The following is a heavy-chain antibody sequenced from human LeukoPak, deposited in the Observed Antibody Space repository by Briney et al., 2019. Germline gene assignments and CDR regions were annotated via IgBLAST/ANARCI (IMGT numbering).Heavy chain of an antibody. V-gene: IGHV4-34*01. CDR2: INHSGST. CDR1: GVYFSGYY. D-gene: IGHD1-26*01. Sequence: SETLSLTCAVYGVYFSGYYWSWIRQPPGKGLGWIGEINHSGSTNYNPSLKSRVTISVDTSKNQFSLKLSSVTAADTAVYYCARQATQDDYYYYYMDVWGKGTTVTVSS. CDR3: ARQATQDDYYYYYMDV. J-gene: IGHJ6*03.